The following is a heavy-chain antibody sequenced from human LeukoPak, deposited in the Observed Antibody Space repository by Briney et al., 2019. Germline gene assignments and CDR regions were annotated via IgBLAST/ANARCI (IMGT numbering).Heavy chain of an antibody. J-gene: IGHJ5*02. CDR3: ARDRPYYDSSGCNFDP. CDR2: INPNSGGT. Sequence: ASVKVSCKASGYTFTGYYMQWVRQAPGQGLEWMGWINPNSGGTNYAQKFQGRVTMTRDTSFSTAYMELSRLRSDDTAVYYCARDRPYYDSSGCNFDPWGQGTLVTVSS. V-gene: IGHV1-2*02. D-gene: IGHD3-22*01. CDR1: GYTFTGYY.